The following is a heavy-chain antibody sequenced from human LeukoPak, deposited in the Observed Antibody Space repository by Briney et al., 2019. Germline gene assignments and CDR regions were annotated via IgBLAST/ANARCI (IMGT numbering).Heavy chain of an antibody. CDR3: AKERRGRFDP. V-gene: IGHV3-23*01. CDR1: GFTFTNYA. Sequence: GGSLRLSCATSGFTFTNYAMNWVRQAPGKGLEWVSAVTGPGDTTYYADSVKGRFFMSREDSKTTVYLQMNSLRAEDTAVYYCAKERRGRFDPWGQGTLVTVSS. CDR2: VTGPGDTT. J-gene: IGHJ5*02.